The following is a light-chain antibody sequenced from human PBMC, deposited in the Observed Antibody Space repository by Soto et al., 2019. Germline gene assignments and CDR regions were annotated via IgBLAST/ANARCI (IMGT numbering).Light chain of an antibody. CDR1: QSVSNNY. CDR2: GAS. Sequence: EIVLTQSPGILSLSPGERATLSCRASQSVSNNYLAWYQQKPGQAPRLLIYGASNRATGIPDRFSGSGSGTDFTLTINRLQPDDFATYYCQQYNSLPWTFGQATKVDIK. CDR3: QQYNSLPWT. V-gene: IGKV3-20*01. J-gene: IGKJ1*01.